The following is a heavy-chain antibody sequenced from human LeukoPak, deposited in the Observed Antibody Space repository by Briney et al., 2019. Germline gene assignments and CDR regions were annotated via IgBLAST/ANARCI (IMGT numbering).Heavy chain of an antibody. Sequence: TGGSLRLSCAASGFTFSDFGIQGVRQTPGKGLEGGAFIRNDGDVKYYADSVKGRFSISRDNSKNTVYVQLNSLRAEDTAMYYCAKDFISIRAVIPWDYWGLGTLVTVSP. D-gene: IGHD2-21*01. J-gene: IGHJ4*02. CDR1: GFTFSDFG. V-gene: IGHV3-30*02. CDR2: IRNDGDVK. CDR3: AKDFISIRAVIPWDY.